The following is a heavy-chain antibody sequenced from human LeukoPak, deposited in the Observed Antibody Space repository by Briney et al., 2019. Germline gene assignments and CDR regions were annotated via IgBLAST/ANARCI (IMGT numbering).Heavy chain of an antibody. V-gene: IGHV3-30*18. D-gene: IGHD3-16*02. CDR1: GFTFSSYG. CDR3: AKDLRLYDYVWGSYRLDY. CDR2: ISYDGSNK. Sequence: GGSLRLSCAASGFTFSSYGMHWVRQAPGKGLEGVAVISYDGSNKYYADSVKGRFTISRDNSKNTLYLQMNSLRAEDTAVYYCAKDLRLYDYVWGSYRLDYWGQGTLVTVSS. J-gene: IGHJ4*02.